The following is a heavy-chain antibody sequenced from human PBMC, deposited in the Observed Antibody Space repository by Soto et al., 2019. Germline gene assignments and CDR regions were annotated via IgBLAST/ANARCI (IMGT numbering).Heavy chain of an antibody. Sequence: PSQTLSLPCAISGDSVSSNSAAWNLIMQSPSRGLEWLGRTYYRSKWYNDYAVSVKSRITINPDTSKNQFSLQLNSVTPEDTAVYYCAREGRVSWFDPWGQGTLVTVSS. CDR3: AREGRVSWFDP. CDR2: TYYRSKWYN. V-gene: IGHV6-1*01. CDR1: GDSVSSNSAA. J-gene: IGHJ5*02.